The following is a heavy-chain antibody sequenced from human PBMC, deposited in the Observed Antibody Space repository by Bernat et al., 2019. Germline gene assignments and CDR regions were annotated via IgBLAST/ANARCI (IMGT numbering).Heavy chain of an antibody. CDR3: ARGAEYFGSGGHYYFDY. D-gene: IGHD3-10*01. V-gene: IGHV3-20*04. J-gene: IGHJ4*02. Sequence: EVQLVESGGGVVRPGGSLRLSCAASGFTFDDYGMGWVGQAPGKGLGWVSGINWNGGSTGYADSVKGRFTISRDNAKNSLYLQMNSLRAEDTALYYCARGAEYFGSGGHYYFDYWGQGTLVTVSS. CDR2: INWNGGST. CDR1: GFTFDDYG.